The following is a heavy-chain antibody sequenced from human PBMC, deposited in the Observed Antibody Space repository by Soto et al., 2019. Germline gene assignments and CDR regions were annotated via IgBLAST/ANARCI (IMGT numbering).Heavy chain of an antibody. D-gene: IGHD6-19*01. CDR3: ARDFNYEVAGMQANDMDV. J-gene: IGHJ6*02. V-gene: IGHV4-39*07. Sequence: PSETLSLTCTVSGGSISSSSYYWGWIRQPPGKGLEWIGSIYYSGSTYYNPSLKSRVTISVDTSKNQFSLKLSSVTAADTAVYYCARDFNYEVAGMQANDMDVWGQGTTVTV. CDR1: GGSISSSSYY. CDR2: IYYSGST.